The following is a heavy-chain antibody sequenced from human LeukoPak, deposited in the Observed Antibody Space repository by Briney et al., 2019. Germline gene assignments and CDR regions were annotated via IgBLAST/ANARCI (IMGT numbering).Heavy chain of an antibody. CDR1: GYTFTSYG. V-gene: IGHV1-18*01. D-gene: IGHD5-12*01. Sequence: ASVKVSCKASGYTFTSYGISWVRQAPGQGLEWMGWISAYNGNTNYAQKFQGRVTMTRDTSISTAYMELSRLRSDDTAVYYCARALRGYSGYDSDFYYYYYMDVWGKGTTVTISS. CDR2: ISAYNGNT. J-gene: IGHJ6*03. CDR3: ARALRGYSGYDSDFYYYYYMDV.